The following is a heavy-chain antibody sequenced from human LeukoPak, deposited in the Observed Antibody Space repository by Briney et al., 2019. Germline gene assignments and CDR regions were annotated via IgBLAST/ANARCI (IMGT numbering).Heavy chain of an antibody. J-gene: IGHJ4*02. V-gene: IGHV3-23*01. D-gene: IGHD5-18*01. CDR1: GFTFSGYA. CDR3: ARERGTAMGFDY. CDR2: ISGSGGST. Sequence: PGGSLRLSCAASGFTFSGYAMSWVRQAPGKGLEWVSAISGSGGSTYYADSVKGRFTISRDNAKNSLYLQMNSLRDEDTAVYYCARERGTAMGFDYWGQGTLVTVSS.